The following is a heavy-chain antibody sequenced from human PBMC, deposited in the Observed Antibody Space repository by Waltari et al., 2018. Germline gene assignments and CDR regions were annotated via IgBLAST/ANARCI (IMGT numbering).Heavy chain of an antibody. J-gene: IGHJ4*02. CDR2: IYHSGST. CDR3: ARHGYSNSPGY. CDR1: GYSISSGYY. D-gene: IGHD6-6*01. Sequence: QVQLQESGPGLVKPSETLSLTCAVSGYSISSGYYWGWIRQPPGKGLEWIGSIYHSGSTYYNPSLKSRVTISVDTSKNQFSLKLSSVTAADTAVYYCARHGYSNSPGYWGQGTLVTVSS. V-gene: IGHV4-38-2*01.